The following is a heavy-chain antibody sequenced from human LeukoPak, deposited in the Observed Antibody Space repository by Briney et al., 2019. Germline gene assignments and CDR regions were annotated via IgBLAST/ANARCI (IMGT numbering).Heavy chain of an antibody. V-gene: IGHV4-59*01. D-gene: IGHD3-16*01. CDR3: ARVAYRNWIDP. CDR1: GGSISSYY. Sequence: SETLSLTCTVSGGSISSYYWSWIRQPPGKGLEWIGYVYYSGTTNYNPSLKNRVTISVDTSRNQFSLKLNSVTTADTVVYYCARVAYRNWIDPWGQGTLVTVSS. J-gene: IGHJ5*02. CDR2: VYYSGTT.